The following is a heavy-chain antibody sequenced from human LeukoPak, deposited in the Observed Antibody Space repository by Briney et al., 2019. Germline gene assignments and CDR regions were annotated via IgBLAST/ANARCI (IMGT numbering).Heavy chain of an antibody. CDR3: AKCPRNSRVSMSGYYDY. V-gene: IGHV3-23*01. Sequence: HTGGSLRLSCAASGFTFSSYAMSWVRQAPGKGLEWVSAISGSGGSTYYADSVKGRFTISRDNSKNTLYLQMNSLRAEDTAVYYCAKCPRNSRVSMSGYYDYWGQGTLVTVSS. D-gene: IGHD3-22*01. J-gene: IGHJ4*02. CDR2: ISGSGGST. CDR1: GFTFSSYA.